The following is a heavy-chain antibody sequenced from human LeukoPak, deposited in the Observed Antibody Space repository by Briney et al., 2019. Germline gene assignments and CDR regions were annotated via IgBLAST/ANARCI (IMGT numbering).Heavy chain of an antibody. CDR2: INRDGSEK. Sequence: GGSLRLSCAASEFTFRGYWMNWVRQAPGKGPEWVANINRDGSEKHYVDSVKGRFTISRDNAKNSLFLQMNSLRVEDTAVFYCARDGFVGAADYWGQGTLVTVSS. D-gene: IGHD6-13*01. V-gene: IGHV3-7*01. CDR3: ARDGFVGAADY. J-gene: IGHJ4*02. CDR1: EFTFRGYW.